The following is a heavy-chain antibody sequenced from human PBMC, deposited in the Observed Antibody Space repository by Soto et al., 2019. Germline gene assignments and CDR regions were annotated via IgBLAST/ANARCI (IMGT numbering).Heavy chain of an antibody. CDR1: GFTCRSYG. Sequence: TVGPHRHPWRVSGFTCRSYGIRCVRQAPGKGLEWVAVISYDGSNKYYADSVKGRSTISRDNSKNTLYLQMNSLRAEDTAVYYCSKVLGLTNVTGGYCYGMDVWGQGTTVTVTS. CDR2: ISYDGSNK. D-gene: IGHD4-4*01. V-gene: IGHV3-30*18. CDR3: SKVLGLTNVTGGYCYGMDV. J-gene: IGHJ6*02.